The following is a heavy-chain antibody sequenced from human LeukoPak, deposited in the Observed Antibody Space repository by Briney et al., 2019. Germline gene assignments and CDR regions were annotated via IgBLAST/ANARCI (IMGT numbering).Heavy chain of an antibody. Sequence: GASVKVSCKASGYTFTSYGISWVRQAPGQGLEWMGWISAYNGNTNYAQKLQGRVTMTTDTSTSTAYMELRSLRSDDTAVYYCARGRMRCSSTSCYAEDDAFDIWGQGTMVTVSS. J-gene: IGHJ3*02. CDR3: ARGRMRCSSTSCYAEDDAFDI. CDR2: ISAYNGNT. D-gene: IGHD2-2*01. CDR1: GYTFTSYG. V-gene: IGHV1-18*01.